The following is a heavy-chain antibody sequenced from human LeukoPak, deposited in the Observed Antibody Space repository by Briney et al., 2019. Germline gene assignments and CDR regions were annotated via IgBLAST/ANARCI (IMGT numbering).Heavy chain of an antibody. V-gene: IGHV1-18*04. CDR3: ARDRDYGDFGRFDY. Sequence: ASVKVCCKASGYTFTSYGISWVRQAPGQGLEWMGWISAYNGNTNYAQKLQGRVTMTTDTSTSTAYMELRSLRSDDTAVYYCARDRDYGDFGRFDYWGQGTLVTVSS. CDR2: ISAYNGNT. J-gene: IGHJ4*02. D-gene: IGHD4-17*01. CDR1: GYTFTSYG.